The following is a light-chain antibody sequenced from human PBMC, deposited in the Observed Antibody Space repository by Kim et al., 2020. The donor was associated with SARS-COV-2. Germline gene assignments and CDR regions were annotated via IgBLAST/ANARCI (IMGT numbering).Light chain of an antibody. J-gene: IGLJ3*02. Sequence: QSVLTQPPSVSEAPRQRVTISCSGSSSNIGNNAVNWYQQHPGNAPKLLIYYDDLLPSGVSDRFSGSKSGTSASLAISGLQSDDEADYYCAAWDDCLNGPVFGGGTQLTVL. CDR2: YDD. CDR3: AAWDDCLNGPV. V-gene: IGLV1-36*01. CDR1: SSNIGNNA.